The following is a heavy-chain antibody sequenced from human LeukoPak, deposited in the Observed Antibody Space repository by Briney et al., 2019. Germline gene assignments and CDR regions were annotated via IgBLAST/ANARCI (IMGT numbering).Heavy chain of an antibody. CDR1: GYSISSGYY. CDR3: ARTLLPASKGAFDI. D-gene: IGHD2-2*01. CDR2: IYYSGST. J-gene: IGHJ3*02. Sequence: PSETLSLTCTVSGYSISSGYYWGWIRQPPGKGLEWIGSIYYSGSTYYNPSLKSRVTISVDTSKNQFSLKLSSMTAADTALYYCARTLLPASKGAFDIWGQGTMVTVSS. V-gene: IGHV4-38-2*02.